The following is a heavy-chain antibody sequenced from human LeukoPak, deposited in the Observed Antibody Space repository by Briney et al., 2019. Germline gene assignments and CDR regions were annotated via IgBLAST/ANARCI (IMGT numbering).Heavy chain of an antibody. CDR1: GFTFSNYE. CDR2: ISGSGSTI. Sequence: PGGSLRLSCAASGFTFSNYEVNCVRQAPGKGLDWVSYISGSGSTIYYADSVRGRFTISRDNAKKSLYLQMNSLRAEDTAVYYCARGLTYFDILTGFHDRLDYFDYWGQGTLVTVSS. V-gene: IGHV3-48*03. J-gene: IGHJ4*02. D-gene: IGHD3-9*01. CDR3: ARGLTYFDILTGFHDRLDYFDY.